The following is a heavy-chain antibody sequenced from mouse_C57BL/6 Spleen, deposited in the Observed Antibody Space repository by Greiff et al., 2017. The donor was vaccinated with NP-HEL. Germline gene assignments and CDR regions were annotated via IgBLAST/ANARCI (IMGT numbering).Heavy chain of an antibody. D-gene: IGHD1-1*01. CDR2: ISYSGSN. CDR1: GYSITSDY. Sequence: EVKLMESGPGLAKPSQTLSLTCSVTGYSITSDYWNWIRKFPGNKLEYMGYISYSGSNYYNPSLKSRISITRDTSKNQYYLQLNSVTTEDTATYYCARSPYYYGSSYDWYFDVWGTGTTVTVSS. J-gene: IGHJ1*03. CDR3: ARSPYYYGSSYDWYFDV. V-gene: IGHV3-8*01.